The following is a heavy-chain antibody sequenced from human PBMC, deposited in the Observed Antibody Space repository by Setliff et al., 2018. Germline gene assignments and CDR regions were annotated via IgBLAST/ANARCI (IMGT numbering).Heavy chain of an antibody. V-gene: IGHV4-39*07. CDR2: IYYTGST. CDR1: GGSISSSSHY. CDR3: ARDMGQPYYFES. D-gene: IGHD1-1*01. J-gene: IGHJ4*02. Sequence: PSETLSLTCTVSGGSISSSSHYWGWIRQPPGKGLEWIGSIYYTGSTYYNPSLKSRVTMSVDTSKRQFSLKLGPATAADTAVYYCARDMGQPYYFESWGLGTLVTVSS.